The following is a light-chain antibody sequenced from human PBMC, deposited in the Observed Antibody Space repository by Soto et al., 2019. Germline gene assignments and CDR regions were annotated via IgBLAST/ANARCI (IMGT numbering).Light chain of an antibody. CDR3: QQSFSTPFT. V-gene: IGKV1-39*01. Sequence: DIQMTQSPSSLSASVGDRVTITCRASQSISSYLNWFQQKPGKAPKLLIYAATSLQSGVPSKFSGSGSGTDFTLTISSLQPGDFATYYCQQSFSTPFTFGPGTKVDI. J-gene: IGKJ3*01. CDR2: AAT. CDR1: QSISSY.